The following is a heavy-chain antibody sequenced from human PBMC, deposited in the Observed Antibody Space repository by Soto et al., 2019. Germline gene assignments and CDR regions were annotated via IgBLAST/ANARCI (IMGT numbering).Heavy chain of an antibody. CDR2: IYYDGSSG. Sequence: QVQLVESGGGVVQPGRSLRLSCAASGFTFSNHGMHWVRQAPGKGLEWVARIYYDGSSGFYADSVKGRFTISRDSSKNTLYLQMNSLRAEDTAVYYCARGRGSGSFYQLDYWGQGTLVTVSP. D-gene: IGHD1-26*01. CDR3: ARGRGSGSFYQLDY. J-gene: IGHJ4*02. V-gene: IGHV3-33*01. CDR1: GFTFSNHG.